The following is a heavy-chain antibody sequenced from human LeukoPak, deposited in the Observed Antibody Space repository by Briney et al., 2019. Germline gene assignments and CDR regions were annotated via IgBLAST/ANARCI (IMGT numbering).Heavy chain of an antibody. CDR3: ARHKTEYYFDF. CDR1: GGSFSGYY. Sequence: SETLSLTCAVYGGSFSGYYWSWIRQPPGKGLEWIGEINHSGSTNYNPSLKSRVTISVDTSKNQFSLKLGSVTAADTAVYYCARHKTEYYFDFWGQGTLVTVSS. J-gene: IGHJ4*02. V-gene: IGHV4-34*01. D-gene: IGHD3-10*01. CDR2: INHSGST.